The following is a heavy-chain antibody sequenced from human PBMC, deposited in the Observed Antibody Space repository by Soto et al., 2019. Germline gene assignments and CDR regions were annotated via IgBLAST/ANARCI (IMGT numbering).Heavy chain of an antibody. CDR2: ISGSGGST. CDR3: AKQLLYCSGGSCYSGSFDY. V-gene: IGHV3-23*01. Sequence: GGSLRLSCAASGFTFSSYAMSWVRQAPGKGLEWVSAISGSGGSTYYADSVKGRFTISRDNSKNTLYLQMNSLRAEDTAVYYCAKQLLYCSGGSCYSGSFDYWGQGXLVTVSS. CDR1: GFTFSSYA. D-gene: IGHD2-15*01. J-gene: IGHJ4*02.